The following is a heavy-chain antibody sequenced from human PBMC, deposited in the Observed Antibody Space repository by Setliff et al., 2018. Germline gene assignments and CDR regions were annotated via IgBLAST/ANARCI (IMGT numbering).Heavy chain of an antibody. CDR1: GGSISSHY. D-gene: IGHD4-17*01. CDR3: ARTVTNGFYPDS. CDR2: IYHSGHT. Sequence: ASETLSLTCTVSGGSISSHYWSWIRQPPGKGLEWIGEIYHSGHTKYNPSLKSRVTISVDKSNSQFFLRLNSVTAADTAVYYCARTVTNGFYPDSWGQGTLVTVSS. V-gene: IGHV4-59*11. J-gene: IGHJ5*01.